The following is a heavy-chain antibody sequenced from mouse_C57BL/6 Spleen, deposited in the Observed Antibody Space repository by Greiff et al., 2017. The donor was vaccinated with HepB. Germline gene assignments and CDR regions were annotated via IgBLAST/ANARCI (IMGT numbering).Heavy chain of an antibody. CDR2: INPNYGTT. D-gene: IGHD2-4*01. CDR3: ARGGYDYQYYFDY. V-gene: IGHV1-39*01. Sequence: VQLQQSGPELVKPGASVKISCKASGYSFTDYNMNWVKQSNGKSLEWIGVINPNYGTTSYNQKFKGKATLTVDQATSTASMQLSSLTSEDSAVYYCARGGYDYQYYFDYWGQGTTLTVSS. J-gene: IGHJ2*01. CDR1: GYSFTDYN.